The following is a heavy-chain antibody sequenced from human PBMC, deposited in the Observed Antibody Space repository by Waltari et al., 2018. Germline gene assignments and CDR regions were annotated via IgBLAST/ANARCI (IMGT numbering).Heavy chain of an antibody. D-gene: IGHD3-9*01. V-gene: IGHV1-18*01. J-gene: IGHJ2*01. CDR3: AREHRYYFDTHTLYFDL. Sequence: QIRLEESGAEVKKPGASVKVSCKASGHTSTAYGISWVRQAPGEGLEWMGWISASNGDTKYAQKFQDRVTMTTDASTSTVYMELRSLRSDDTAVYYCAREHRYYFDTHTLYFDLWGRGTLVTGSS. CDR2: ISASNGDT. CDR1: GHTSTAYG.